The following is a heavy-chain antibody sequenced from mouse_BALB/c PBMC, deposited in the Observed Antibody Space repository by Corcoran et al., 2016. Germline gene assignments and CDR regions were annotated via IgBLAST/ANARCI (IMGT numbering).Heavy chain of an antibody. J-gene: IGHJ1*01. D-gene: IGHD1-1*01. Sequence: QVTLKESGPGILQPSQTLSLTCSFSGFSLSTSGMGVSWIRQPSGKGLEWLAHIYWDDDKRYNPSLKSRLTISKDTSSNQVFLKITSVDTADTATYYCARIYYYGSSYWYFDVWCAGTTVTVSS. CDR3: ARIYYYGSSYWYFDV. V-gene: IGHV8-12*01. CDR1: GFSLSTSGMG. CDR2: IYWDDDK.